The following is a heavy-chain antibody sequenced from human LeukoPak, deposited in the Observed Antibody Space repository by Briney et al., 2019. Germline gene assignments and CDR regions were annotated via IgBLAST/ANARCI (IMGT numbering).Heavy chain of an antibody. J-gene: IGHJ4*02. CDR2: INHSGST. D-gene: IGHD5-24*01. Sequence: SETLSLTCAVSVYSISSGYYWGWIRQPPGKGLEWIGEINHSGSTNYNPSLKSRVTISVDTSKNQFSLKLSSVTAADTAVYYCARALKMATTPFGYWGQGTLVTVSS. CDR1: VYSISSGYY. CDR3: ARALKMATTPFGY. V-gene: IGHV4-38-2*01.